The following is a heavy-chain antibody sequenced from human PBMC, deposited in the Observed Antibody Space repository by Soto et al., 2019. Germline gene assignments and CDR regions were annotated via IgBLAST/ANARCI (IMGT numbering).Heavy chain of an antibody. J-gene: IGHJ6*02. D-gene: IGHD6-6*01. CDR3: ATIAGRPENYYYGMDV. CDR1: RGTFSSYG. V-gene: IGHV1-69*06. Sequence: QVQLVQSGAEVKKPGSSVKVSCKASRGTFSSYGITWVRQAPGQGLEWMGGIIPIFNTPDYARKFQGRVTITADKSTSTAYMELSSLRSEDTAVYYCATIAGRPENYYYGMDVWGQGTTVTVSS. CDR2: IIPIFNTP.